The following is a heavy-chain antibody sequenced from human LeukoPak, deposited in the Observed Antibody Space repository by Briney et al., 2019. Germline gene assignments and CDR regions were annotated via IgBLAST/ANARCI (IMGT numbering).Heavy chain of an antibody. CDR3: ARGYYYDSTSHNTDAFDI. CDR2: ISSLAYTT. J-gene: IGHJ3*02. CDR1: GFIFSAFE. Sequence: GGSLRLSCAASGFIFSAFEMNWVRQAPGKGLEWVAYISSLAYTTYYADSVKGRFTISRHDSKNTLYLQMTSLRAEDTAVYYCARGYYYDSTSHNTDAFDIWGQGTMVTVSS. V-gene: IGHV3-48*03. D-gene: IGHD3-22*01.